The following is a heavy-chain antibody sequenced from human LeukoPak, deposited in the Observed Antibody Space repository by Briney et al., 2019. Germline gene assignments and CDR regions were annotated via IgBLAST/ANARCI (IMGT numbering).Heavy chain of an antibody. V-gene: IGHV3-7*01. Sequence: GGSLRLSCVASGFTSSNYWVTWVRQAPGKGLEWVANIQQDGSEKYYVDSVKGRFTISRDNAKNSLYLQMNSLRAEDTAVYYCARASRGYYFDYWGQGTLVTVSS. D-gene: IGHD3-10*01. CDR1: GFTSSNYW. J-gene: IGHJ4*02. CDR2: IQQDGSEK. CDR3: ARASRGYYFDY.